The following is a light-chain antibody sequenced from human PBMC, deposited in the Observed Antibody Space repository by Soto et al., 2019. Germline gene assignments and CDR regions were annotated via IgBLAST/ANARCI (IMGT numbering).Light chain of an antibody. CDR3: QQSDNFPFT. V-gene: IGKV1-33*01. J-gene: IGKJ3*01. Sequence: DIQMTQSPSSLSASVGDRDTITCQASQDIKTNLNWFQQKSGKAPRLLVYDASNLETGVTSRVSGIGSGTEFTFTISSLQPEDAATYYCQQSDNFPFTFGPGTKVDI. CDR1: QDIKTN. CDR2: DAS.